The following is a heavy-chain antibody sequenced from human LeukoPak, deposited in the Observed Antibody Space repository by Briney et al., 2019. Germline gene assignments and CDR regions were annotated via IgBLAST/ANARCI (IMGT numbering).Heavy chain of an antibody. V-gene: IGHV5-51*01. J-gene: IGHJ4*02. Sequence: GESLKISCKGSGYIFTSYWIGWVRQLPGKGLEWMAIIYPGGSDTRYSPSFQGQVTISADKSITTAYLQWRSLKASDTAMYYCARSSDSSGYYDYFDYWGQGTLVTVSS. CDR2: IYPGGSDT. CDR1: GYIFTSYW. CDR3: ARSSDSSGYYDYFDY. D-gene: IGHD3-22*01.